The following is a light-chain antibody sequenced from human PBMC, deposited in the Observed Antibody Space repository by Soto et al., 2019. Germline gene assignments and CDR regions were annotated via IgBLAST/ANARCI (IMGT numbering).Light chain of an antibody. CDR3: CSYAGSSTHAV. V-gene: IGLV2-23*01. Sequence: QSALTQPASVSGSPGQSVTSSCTGTSSDVGSYNLGSWYQQHPGKAPKLIIYEGSKRPSGVSIRFSGSKSGNTASLTISGPQAEDEGDYYCCSYAGSSTHAVFGGGTQLTV. CDR2: EGS. CDR1: SSDVGSYNL. J-gene: IGLJ7*01.